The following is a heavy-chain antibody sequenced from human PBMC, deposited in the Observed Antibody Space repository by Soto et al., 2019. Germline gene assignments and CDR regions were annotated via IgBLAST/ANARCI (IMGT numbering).Heavy chain of an antibody. Sequence: GGSLRLSCAASGFTFSSYGMNWVRQAPGKGLEWVSSISSSSSYIYYADSVKGRFTISRDNAKNSLYLQMNSLRAEDTAVYYCAREPRAADYYDYWGQGTLVTVSS. CDR2: ISSSSSYI. V-gene: IGHV3-21*01. D-gene: IGHD6-13*01. CDR1: GFTFSSYG. J-gene: IGHJ4*02. CDR3: AREPRAADYYDY.